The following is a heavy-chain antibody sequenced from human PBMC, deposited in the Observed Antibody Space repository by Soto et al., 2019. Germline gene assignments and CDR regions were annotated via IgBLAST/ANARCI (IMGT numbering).Heavy chain of an antibody. Sequence: QLQLQESGPGLVKPSETLSLTCTVSGGSISSSSYYWGWIRQPPGKGLEWIGSIFYSGSTYYNPSLTIRVTISVDTSKNQFSLKLSSVTAADTAVYYCARHLTYCSAGSCYSDFPYYGMDVWGQGTTVTVSS. D-gene: IGHD2-15*01. CDR1: GGSISSSSYY. J-gene: IGHJ6*02. CDR2: IFYSGST. V-gene: IGHV4-39*01. CDR3: ARHLTYCSAGSCYSDFPYYGMDV.